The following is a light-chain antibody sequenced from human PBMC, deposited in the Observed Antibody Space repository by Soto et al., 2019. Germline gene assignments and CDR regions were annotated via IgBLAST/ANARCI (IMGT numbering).Light chain of an antibody. V-gene: IGLV2-11*01. CDR2: DVT. J-gene: IGLJ1*01. CDR3: CSYAGSSYV. CDR1: SSDVGGYNY. Sequence: QSALTQPRSVSGSPGQSVTISCTGTSSDVGGYNYVSWYRQYPGKAPKLMIYDVTERPSGVPDRFSGSKSGNTASLAISGLQAEDEADYYCCSYAGSSYVFGTGTKLTV.